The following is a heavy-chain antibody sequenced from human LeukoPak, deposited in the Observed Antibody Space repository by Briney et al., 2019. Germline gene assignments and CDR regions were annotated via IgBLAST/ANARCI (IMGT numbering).Heavy chain of an antibody. CDR2: IYPGDSDT. Sequence: GESLKISCKGSGYSFTNYWIGWVHQMPGKGLEWMGIIYPGDSDTRYSPSFQGQVTISADKSISTAYLQWSSLKASDTAMYYCARNYYDSSGYYYVALGSFDYWGQGILVTVSS. CDR3: ARNYYDSSGYYYVALGSFDY. J-gene: IGHJ4*02. D-gene: IGHD3-22*01. V-gene: IGHV5-51*07. CDR1: GYSFTNYW.